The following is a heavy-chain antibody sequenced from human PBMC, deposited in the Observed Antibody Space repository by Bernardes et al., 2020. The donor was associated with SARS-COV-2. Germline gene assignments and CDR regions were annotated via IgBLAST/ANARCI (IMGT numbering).Heavy chain of an antibody. Sequence: ASVKVSCKASGYTLTNYFIHCVRQAPGQGLEWMGIIDPSGGTTTYAQIFQGRVTMTRDTATSTDHMALTSLRSEDTAVYYCARSPSDFYGMDVWGHGTTVTVSS. CDR3: ARSPSDFYGMDV. V-gene: IGHV1-46*01. J-gene: IGHJ6*02. CDR1: GYTLTNYF. CDR2: IDPSGGTT.